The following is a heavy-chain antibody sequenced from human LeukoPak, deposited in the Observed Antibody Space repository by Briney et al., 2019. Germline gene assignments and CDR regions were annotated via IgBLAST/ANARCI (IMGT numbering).Heavy chain of an antibody. CDR3: ARDLRIAAAGTGYDYYGMDV. CDR1: GYTFTSYY. J-gene: IGHJ6*02. D-gene: IGHD6-13*01. Sequence: GASVNVSCKASGYTFTSYYMHWVRHAPAQGLEWMGIINLSGGSTSYAQQFQGRVTMTRDTSTSTVYMELSSLRSEDTAVYYCARDLRIAAAGTGYDYYGMDVWGQGTTVTVSS. V-gene: IGHV1-46*01. CDR2: INLSGGST.